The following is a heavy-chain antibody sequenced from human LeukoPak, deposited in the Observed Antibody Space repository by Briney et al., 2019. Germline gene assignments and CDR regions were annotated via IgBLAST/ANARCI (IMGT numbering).Heavy chain of an antibody. D-gene: IGHD6-19*01. CDR3: ARLGSSGWLVRDYYGLDV. Sequence: SETLSLTCTVSGGSIRSYYWSWIRQPPGKGLEWIGYIYYNGSTNYNPSLKSRVTISVDTSKNQFSLKLSSATAADTAVYYCARLGSSGWLVRDYYGLDVWGQGTTVTVSS. CDR2: IYYNGST. CDR1: GGSIRSYY. V-gene: IGHV4-59*12. J-gene: IGHJ6*02.